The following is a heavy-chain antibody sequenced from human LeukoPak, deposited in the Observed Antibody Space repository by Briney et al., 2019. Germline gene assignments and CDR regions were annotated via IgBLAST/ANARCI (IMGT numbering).Heavy chain of an antibody. D-gene: IGHD2-2*01. CDR1: GGSFSGYY. Sequence: SETLSLTCAVYGGSFSGYYWSWIRQPPGKGLEWIGEINHSGSTNYNPSLKGRVTISVDTSKNQFSLKLSSVTAADTAVYYCARAGKVVVPAATRLYYYGMDVWGQGTTVTVSS. V-gene: IGHV4-34*01. CDR3: ARAGKVVVPAATRLYYYGMDV. J-gene: IGHJ6*02. CDR2: INHSGST.